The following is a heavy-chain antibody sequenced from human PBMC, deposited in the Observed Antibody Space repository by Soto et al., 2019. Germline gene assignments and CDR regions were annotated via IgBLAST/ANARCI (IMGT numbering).Heavy chain of an antibody. Sequence: SEPLSLTCSVSGADINTYSWTWIRHPAGKGLEWIGRIYTSASINYNPSLKGRVTLSVDTSTNQVSLRLASVTAADTAIYYCARDREAGYNFYYGMDVWGQGTTVTVSS. D-gene: IGHD6-19*01. V-gene: IGHV4-4*07. J-gene: IGHJ6*02. CDR3: ARDREAGYNFYYGMDV. CDR2: IYTSASI. CDR1: GADINTYS.